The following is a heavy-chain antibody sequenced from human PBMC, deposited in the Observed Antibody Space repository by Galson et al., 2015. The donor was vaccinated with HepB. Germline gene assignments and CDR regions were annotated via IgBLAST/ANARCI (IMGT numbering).Heavy chain of an antibody. Sequence: SLRLSCAASGFTFSSYEMNWVRQAPGKGLEWVSYISSSGSTIYYADSVKGRFTISRDNAKNSLYLQMNSLRAEDTAVYYCAREGRGVAPRAFDIWGQGTMVTVSS. CDR3: AREGRGVAPRAFDI. D-gene: IGHD2-15*01. CDR2: ISSSGSTI. V-gene: IGHV3-48*03. CDR1: GFTFSSYE. J-gene: IGHJ3*02.